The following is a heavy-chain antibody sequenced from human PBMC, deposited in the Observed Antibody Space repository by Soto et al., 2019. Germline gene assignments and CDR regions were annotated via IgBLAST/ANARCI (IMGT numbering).Heavy chain of an antibody. CDR2: ISGSGGST. D-gene: IGHD4-17*01. J-gene: IGHJ4*02. Sequence: GGSLRLSCAASGFTFSSYAMSWVRQAPGKGLEWVSAISGSGGSTYYADSVKGRFTISRDNSKNTLYLQMNSLRAEDTAVYYCATISDPTVTKGDYWGQGTLVTVSS. V-gene: IGHV3-23*01. CDR3: ATISDPTVTKGDY. CDR1: GFTFSSYA.